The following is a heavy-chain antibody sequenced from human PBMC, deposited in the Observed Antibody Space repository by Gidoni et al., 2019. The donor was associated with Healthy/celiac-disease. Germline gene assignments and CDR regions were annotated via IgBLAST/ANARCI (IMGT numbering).Heavy chain of an antibody. CDR2: IYYSGST. Sequence: QLQLQESGPGLVKPSETLSLTCTVSGGSISSSSYYWGWIRQPPGKGLEWIGSIYYSGSTYYNPSLKSRVTISVDTSKNQFSLKLSSVTAADTAVYYCARLGYDFWSGYSRNFDYWGQGTLVTVSS. V-gene: IGHV4-39*01. D-gene: IGHD3-3*01. CDR3: ARLGYDFWSGYSRNFDY. J-gene: IGHJ4*02. CDR1: GGSISSSSYY.